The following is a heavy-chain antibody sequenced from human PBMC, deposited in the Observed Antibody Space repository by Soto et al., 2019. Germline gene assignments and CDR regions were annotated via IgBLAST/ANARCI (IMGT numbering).Heavy chain of an antibody. Sequence: GGSLRLSCAASGFTFNIYAMTWVRQAPGKGLEWVSTTGATGRTTYYSDSVKGRFTVSRDNSKNTLDLQMSNLRAEDTAVYYCEKVPNTSRSFDYWGQGTLVTVSS. J-gene: IGHJ4*02. V-gene: IGHV3-23*01. CDR2: TGATGRTT. D-gene: IGHD7-27*01. CDR3: EKVPNTSRSFDY. CDR1: GFTFNIYA.